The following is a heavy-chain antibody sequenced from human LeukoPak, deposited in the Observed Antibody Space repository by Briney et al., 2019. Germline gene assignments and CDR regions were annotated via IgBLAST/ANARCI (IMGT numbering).Heavy chain of an antibody. CDR2: INSDESST. Sequence: GGSLRLSCAASGFTFGSNWMHWVRQTPGKGLVWVARINSDESSTNYADSVKGRFTISRDNAKNTLYLQMNSLRVDDTAVYYCVKGHYYDSSGYYLHWGQGTLVTVSS. J-gene: IGHJ1*01. CDR1: GFTFGSNW. CDR3: VKGHYYDSSGYYLH. V-gene: IGHV3-74*01. D-gene: IGHD3-22*01.